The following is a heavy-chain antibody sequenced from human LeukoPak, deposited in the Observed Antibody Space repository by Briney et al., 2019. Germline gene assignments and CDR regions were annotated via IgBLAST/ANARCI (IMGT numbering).Heavy chain of an antibody. V-gene: IGHV3-30*18. Sequence: PGGSLRLSCAASGFTFSSYGMHWVRQAPGKGLEWVAVISYDGSNKYYADSVKGRFTISRDNSKNTLYLQMNSLSAEDTAVYYCAKSGGSGSYYNEGEAIDYWGQGTLVTVSS. D-gene: IGHD3-10*01. CDR2: ISYDGSNK. CDR3: AKSGGSGSYYNEGEAIDY. J-gene: IGHJ4*02. CDR1: GFTFSSYG.